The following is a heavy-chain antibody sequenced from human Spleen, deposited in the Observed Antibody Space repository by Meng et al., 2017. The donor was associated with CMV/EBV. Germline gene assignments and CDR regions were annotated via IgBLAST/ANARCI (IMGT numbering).Heavy chain of an antibody. CDR2: ISWNSGRI. J-gene: IGHJ4*02. CDR3: ARDCGGDCFSFGPEPQPFDS. V-gene: IGHV3-9*01. CDR1: GFKFDDYG. Sequence: GGALRLSCVASGFKFDDYGMHWVRQAPGKGLEWVSSISWNSGRIDYADSVKGRFTISIDYAKNSLLLEMSSLRVEDTAVYLCARDCGGDCFSFGPEPQPFDSWGQGTLVTVSS. D-gene: IGHD2-21*01.